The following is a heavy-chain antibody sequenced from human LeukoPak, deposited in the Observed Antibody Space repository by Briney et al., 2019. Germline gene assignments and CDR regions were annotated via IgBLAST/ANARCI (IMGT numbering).Heavy chain of an antibody. Sequence: PSETLSLTCAVYGGSFSGYYWSWIRQPPGKGLEWIGEINHSGSTNYKPSLKSRVTISVDTSKNQFSLKLSSVTAADTAVYYCARDLGSPSDYWGQGTLVTVSS. V-gene: IGHV4-34*01. D-gene: IGHD3-16*01. CDR3: ARDLGSPSDY. CDR2: INHSGST. J-gene: IGHJ4*02. CDR1: GGSFSGYY.